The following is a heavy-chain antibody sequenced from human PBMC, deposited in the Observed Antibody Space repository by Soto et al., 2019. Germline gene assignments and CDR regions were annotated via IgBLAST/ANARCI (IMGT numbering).Heavy chain of an antibody. CDR3: ARVGRYSSGPX. V-gene: IGHV4-38-2*01. CDR1: GYSISSGYY. D-gene: IGHD6-19*01. CDR2: IYHSGST. Sequence: SETLSLTFAVSGYSISSGYYWGWIRQPPGKGLQWIGSIYHSGSTYYNPSLKSRVTIPVDTSKNQFPLKLSSVTAADTAVYYCARVGRYSSGPXWGQGTLVTVSX. J-gene: IGHJ4*02.